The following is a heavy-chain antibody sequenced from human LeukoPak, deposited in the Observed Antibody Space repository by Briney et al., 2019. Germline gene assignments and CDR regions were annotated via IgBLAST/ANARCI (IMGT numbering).Heavy chain of an antibody. J-gene: IGHJ4*02. CDR1: GFSFSTYT. CDR2: INGRGDST. D-gene: IGHD4-17*01. CDR3: AKERQTGDYFTSDF. V-gene: IGHV3-23*01. Sequence: GGSLRLSCAASGFSFSTYTMNWVRQAPGKGLEWVSAINGRGDSTFYADSVKGQFTISRDNSKSTVYLQMNSLRADDTAVHYCAKERQTGDYFTSDFWGQGTLVTVSS.